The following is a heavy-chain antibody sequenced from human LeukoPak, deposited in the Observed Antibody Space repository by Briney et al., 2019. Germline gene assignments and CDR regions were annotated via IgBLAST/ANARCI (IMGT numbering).Heavy chain of an antibody. V-gene: IGHV3-21*04. CDR3: ARDLVVWYSSSWYVDY. Sequence: GGSLRLSCEASGFTFSSYSMNWVRQAPGKGLEWVSSISSSSSYIYYADSVKGRFTISRDNAKNTLYLQMNSLRAEDTAVYYCARDLVVWYSSSWYVDYWGQGTLVTVSS. CDR1: GFTFSSYS. J-gene: IGHJ4*02. D-gene: IGHD6-13*01. CDR2: ISSSSSYI.